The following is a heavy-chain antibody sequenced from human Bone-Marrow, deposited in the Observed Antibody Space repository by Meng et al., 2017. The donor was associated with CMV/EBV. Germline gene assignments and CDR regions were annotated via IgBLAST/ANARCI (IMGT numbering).Heavy chain of an antibody. CDR2: INAYNGNT. CDR1: GYTFPSYG. V-gene: IGHV1-18*01. CDR3: ARGGQQLVLGHFDY. D-gene: IGHD6-13*01. J-gene: IGHJ4*02. Sequence: VQLVQSVVRVKKPGSSVKVSCKASGYTFPSYGISWVRQAPGQGLHWMAWINAYNGNTNYAQKFQGRVTMTTDTSTSTAYMELRSLRSDDTAVYYCARGGQQLVLGHFDYWGQGTLVTVSS.